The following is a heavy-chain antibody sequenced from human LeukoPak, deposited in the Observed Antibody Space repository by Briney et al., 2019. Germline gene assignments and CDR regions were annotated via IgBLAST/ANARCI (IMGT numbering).Heavy chain of an antibody. V-gene: IGHV3-23*01. J-gene: IGHJ4*02. CDR3: AKWGDFDVLTGYYVPDF. Sequence: GGSLRLSCAASGFTFSNYAMSWVRQAPGKGREWVSAITGSGGNTYYADSVKGRFTISRDNSKNTMYLQMNSLRAEDTAVYYCAKWGDFDVLTGYYVPDFWGRGTLVTVSS. D-gene: IGHD3-9*01. CDR2: ITGSGGNT. CDR1: GFTFSNYA.